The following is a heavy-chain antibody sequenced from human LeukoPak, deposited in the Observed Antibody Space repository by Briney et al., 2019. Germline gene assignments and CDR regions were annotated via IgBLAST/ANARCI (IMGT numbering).Heavy chain of an antibody. CDR2: IFYSGSA. V-gene: IGHV4-39*07. CDR1: GDSLGSSLYF. J-gene: IGHJ4*02. D-gene: IGHD5-18*01. CDR3: ARGGWQRWSYFDF. Sequence: PSETLSLTCTVSGDSLGSSLYFWAWIRQPPGKGLEWIGNIFYSGSAYYNPSFKSRVTISIDTSMNQVSLKLSSVTAADTALYYCARGGWQRWSYFDFWGRGTLVSVSS.